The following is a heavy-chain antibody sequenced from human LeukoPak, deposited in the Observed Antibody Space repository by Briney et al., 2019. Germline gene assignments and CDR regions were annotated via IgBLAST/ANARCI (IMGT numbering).Heavy chain of an antibody. CDR2: IYSGGST. Sequence: GGSLRLSCAASGFTVSSNYMSWVRQAPGKGLEWVSVIYSGGSTYYADSVKGRFTISRDNSKNTLYLQMNSLRAEDTAVYYCARDLWNYGTFDYWGQGTLVTVSS. CDR3: ARDLWNYGTFDY. J-gene: IGHJ4*02. D-gene: IGHD1-7*01. CDR1: GFTVSSNY. V-gene: IGHV3-66*01.